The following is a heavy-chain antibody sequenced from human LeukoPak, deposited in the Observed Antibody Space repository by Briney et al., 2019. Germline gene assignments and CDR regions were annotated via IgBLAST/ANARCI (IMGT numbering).Heavy chain of an antibody. CDR2: VYYGETT. V-gene: IGHV4-39*01. CDR1: GGSISSTTYY. Sequence: ASAALSLTCTVSGGSISSTTYYWAWIRQPPGMGLEWIGSVYYGETTYYNPSLESRVTISVDTSKNQFSLRLNSVTAADTAVYYCARHEASYFYYYMDAWGAGTTVIVSS. J-gene: IGHJ6*03. CDR3: ARHEASYFYYYMDA.